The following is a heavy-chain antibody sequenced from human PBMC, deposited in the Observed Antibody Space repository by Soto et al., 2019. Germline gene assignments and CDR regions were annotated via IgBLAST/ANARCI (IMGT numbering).Heavy chain of an antibody. Sequence: ASVKVSCKPSGYTFTSYYMHWVRQAPGQGLEWMGIINPSGGSTSYAQKFQGRVTMTRDTSTSTVYMELSSLRSEDTAVYYCARVTYYYDSSGYYYVDYWGQGTLVTVSS. CDR1: GYTFTSYY. D-gene: IGHD3-22*01. J-gene: IGHJ4*02. CDR3: ARVTYYYDSSGYYYVDY. V-gene: IGHV1-46*01. CDR2: INPSGGST.